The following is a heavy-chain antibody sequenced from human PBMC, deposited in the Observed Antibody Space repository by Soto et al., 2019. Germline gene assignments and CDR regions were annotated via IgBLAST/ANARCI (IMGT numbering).Heavy chain of an antibody. D-gene: IGHD3-3*01. J-gene: IGHJ6*02. Sequence: EVQLLESGGGLVQPGGSLRLSCAASGFTFSSYAMSWVRQAPGKGLEWVSAISGSGGSTYYADSVKGRFTISRDNSKNTRYLQMNSLRAEDTAVYYCAKDQGYYDFWSGPASYGMDVWGQGTTVTVSS. CDR2: ISGSGGST. V-gene: IGHV3-23*01. CDR3: AKDQGYYDFWSGPASYGMDV. CDR1: GFTFSSYA.